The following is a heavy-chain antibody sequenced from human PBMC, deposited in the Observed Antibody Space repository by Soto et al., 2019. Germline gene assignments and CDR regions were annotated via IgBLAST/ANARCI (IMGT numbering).Heavy chain of an antibody. CDR2: IGSSGSST. CDR1: GFIFSDYY. CDR3: ARDWSGYRFDY. V-gene: IGHV3-11*01. J-gene: IGHJ4*02. D-gene: IGHD3-3*01. Sequence: GGSLRLSCAASGFIFSDYYLTWIRQAPGKGLEWVSYIGSSGSSTYYSDSVMGRFTVSRDNAKNLVYLQMNSLRTEDTAVYYCARDWSGYRFDYWGQGTPVTVSS.